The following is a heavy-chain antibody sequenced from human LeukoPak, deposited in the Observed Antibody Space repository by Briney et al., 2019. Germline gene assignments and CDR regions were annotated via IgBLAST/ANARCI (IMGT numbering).Heavy chain of an antibody. V-gene: IGHV4-39*01. CDR3: ARKSAYYYGSGSPDY. CDR1: GGSISSSSYY. CDR2: IYYSGST. J-gene: IGHJ4*02. Sequence: SETLSLTCTVSGGSISSSSYYWGWIRQPPGKGLEWIGSIYYSGSTYYNPSLKSRVTISVDTSKNQFSLKLSSVTAADTAVYYCARKSAYYYGSGSPDYWGQATLVTVSP. D-gene: IGHD3-10*01.